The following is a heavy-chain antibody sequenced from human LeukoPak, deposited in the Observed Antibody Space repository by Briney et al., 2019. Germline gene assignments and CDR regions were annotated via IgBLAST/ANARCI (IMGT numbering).Heavy chain of an antibody. J-gene: IGHJ4*02. CDR2: MYHSWST. CDR3: ARGIAAAGIYFDY. CDR1: GGSIYINNYY. Sequence: PSETLSLTCTISGGSIYINNYYSVWIRQPPGEGLEWIASMYHSWSTYYNPSLKSRVSMALDTSENQFSLKLSSVTAADTAVYYCARGIAAAGIYFDYWAREPWSPSPQ. V-gene: IGHV4-39*07. D-gene: IGHD6-13*01.